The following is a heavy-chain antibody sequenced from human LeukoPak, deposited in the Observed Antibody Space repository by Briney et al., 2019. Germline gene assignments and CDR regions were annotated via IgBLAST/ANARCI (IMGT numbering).Heavy chain of an antibody. CDR2: LNPKTGGT. D-gene: IGHD3-10*01. CDR3: ARDRYGSGSLVDY. J-gene: IGHJ4*02. V-gene: IGHV1-2*02. Sequence: GASVKVSCKASGFTFSDYYMHWVRQAPGQGLEWMGWLNPKTGGTNYAQKFQGRVTMTRDTSITTAYMELSRLTSDDTALYYCARDRYGSGSLVDYWGQGTLVTVSS. CDR1: GFTFSDYY.